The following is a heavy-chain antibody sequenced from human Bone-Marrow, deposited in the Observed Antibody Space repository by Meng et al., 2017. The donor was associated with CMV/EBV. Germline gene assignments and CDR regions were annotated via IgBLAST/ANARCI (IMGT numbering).Heavy chain of an antibody. D-gene: IGHD2-8*01. J-gene: IGHJ4*02. V-gene: IGHV4-34*01. CDR2: IYYSGST. CDR1: GGSFSGHY. Sequence: SETLSLTCAVYGGSFSGHYWNWIRQPPGKGLEWIGSIYYSGSTYYNPSLKSRVTISVDTSKNQFSLKLSSVTAADTAVYYCAKIDIGYCTNGVCYTDDYWGQGTLVTVSS. CDR3: AKIDIGYCTNGVCYTDDY.